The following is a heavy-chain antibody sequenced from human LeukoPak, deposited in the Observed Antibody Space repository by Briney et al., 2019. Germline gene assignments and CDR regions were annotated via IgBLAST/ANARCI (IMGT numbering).Heavy chain of an antibody. CDR1: GFTFNNYA. J-gene: IGHJ4*02. Sequence: GGSLRLSCAASGFTFNNYAIHWVRQAPGKGLEWVAVISYDGRNYYYADSLKGRFTISRDNSKNTLYLQMNSLRAEDTAVYYCARDPAFTIAVAGTLDYWGQGTLVTVSS. CDR3: ARDPAFTIAVAGTLDY. V-gene: IGHV3-30*04. D-gene: IGHD6-19*01. CDR2: ISYDGRNY.